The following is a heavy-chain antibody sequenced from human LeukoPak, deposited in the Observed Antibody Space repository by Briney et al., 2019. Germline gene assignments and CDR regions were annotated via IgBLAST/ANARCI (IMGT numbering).Heavy chain of an antibody. Sequence: SETLSLTCAVYGESFSGYYWSWIRQPPGKGLEWIGEINHSGSTNYNPSLKSRVTISVDTSKNQFSLKLRSVTAADTAVYYCARLRMVRGVKHGMDVWGKGTTVTVSS. CDR3: ARLRMVRGVKHGMDV. V-gene: IGHV4-34*01. CDR2: INHSGST. J-gene: IGHJ6*04. CDR1: GESFSGYY. D-gene: IGHD3-10*01.